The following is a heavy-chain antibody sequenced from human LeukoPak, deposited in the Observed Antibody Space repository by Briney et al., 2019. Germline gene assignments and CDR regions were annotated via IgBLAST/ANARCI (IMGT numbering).Heavy chain of an antibody. CDR3: ARGRGYYDSSGPPDY. D-gene: IGHD3-22*01. CDR2: IYSGGST. V-gene: IGHV3-53*01. Sequence: PGGSLRLSCAASGFTVRSNYMSWVRQAPGKGLEWVSVIYSGGSTYYADSVKGRFTISRDNSKNTLYLQMNSLRAEDTAVYYCARGRGYYDSSGPPDYWGQGTLVTVSS. CDR1: GFTVRSNY. J-gene: IGHJ4*02.